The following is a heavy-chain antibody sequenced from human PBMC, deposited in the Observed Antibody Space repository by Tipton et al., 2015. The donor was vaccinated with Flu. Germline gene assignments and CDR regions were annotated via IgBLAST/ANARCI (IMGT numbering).Heavy chain of an antibody. J-gene: IGHJ2*01. D-gene: IGHD4-23*01. Sequence: TLSLTCTVSGGSISSYYWSWIRQPPGKGLEWIGYIYYSGSTNYNPSLKSRVTISVDTSKNQFSLKLSSVTAADTAVYYCATQLLQPGGRVHYWYFDLWGHGTLVTVSS. CDR2: IYYSGST. CDR3: ATQLLQPGGRVHYWYFDL. V-gene: IGHV4-59*01. CDR1: GGSISSYY.